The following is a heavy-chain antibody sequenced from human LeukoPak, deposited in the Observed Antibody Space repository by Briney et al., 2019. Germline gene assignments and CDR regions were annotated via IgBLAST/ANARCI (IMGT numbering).Heavy chain of an antibody. CDR3: ASFRYYYDSSGYSPPYYYYGMDV. CDR2: IKQDGSEK. D-gene: IGHD3-22*01. V-gene: IGHV3-7*03. CDR1: GFTFSSYW. J-gene: IGHJ6*02. Sequence: GGSLRLSCAASGFTFSSYWMSWVRQAPGKGLEWVANIKQDGSEKYYVDSVKGRFTISRDNAKNSLYLQMNSLRSEDTAVYYCASFRYYYDSSGYSPPYYYYGMDVWGQGTTVTVSS.